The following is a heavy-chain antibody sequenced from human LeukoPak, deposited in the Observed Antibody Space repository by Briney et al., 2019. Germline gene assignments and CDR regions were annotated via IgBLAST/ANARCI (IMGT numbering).Heavy chain of an antibody. CDR2: ISAYNGNT. D-gene: IGHD5-24*01. Sequence: ASVKVSCKASGYTFTSYGISWVRQAPGQGLEWMGWISAYNGNTNYAQKFQGRVTMTRDMSTSTVYMELSSLRSEDTAVYYCASDEMATIDVTLDYWGQGTLVTVSS. V-gene: IGHV1-18*01. J-gene: IGHJ4*02. CDR3: ASDEMATIDVTLDY. CDR1: GYTFTSYG.